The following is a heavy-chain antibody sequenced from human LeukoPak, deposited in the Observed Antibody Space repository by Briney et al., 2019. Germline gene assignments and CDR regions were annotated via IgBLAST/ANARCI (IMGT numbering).Heavy chain of an antibody. V-gene: IGHV1-2*02. CDR2: INPNSGGT. D-gene: IGHD2-21*02. CDR1: GYTFPAYY. CDR3: ASSRAQTLAFCGGDCYSGFDF. J-gene: IGHJ4*02. Sequence: ASVKVSCKASGYTFPAYYMHWMRQAPGQGLEWMGWINPNSGGTNYAQKFQGRVTMTRDPSISTAYMELSWLRSDDTAMYYCASSRAQTLAFCGGDCYSGFDFWGQGTLVTVSS.